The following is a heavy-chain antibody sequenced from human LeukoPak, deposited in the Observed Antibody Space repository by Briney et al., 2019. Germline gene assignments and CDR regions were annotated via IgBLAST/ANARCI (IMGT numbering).Heavy chain of an antibody. Sequence: PSETLSLTCAVYGGSFSGYYWSWIRQPPGKGLEWIGEINHSGSTNYNPSLKSRVTISVDTSKNQFSLKLSSVAAADTAVYYCARGARIYYYYYYMDVWGKGTTVTVSS. J-gene: IGHJ6*03. CDR3: ARGARIYYYYYYMDV. V-gene: IGHV4-34*01. D-gene: IGHD6-6*01. CDR2: INHSGST. CDR1: GGSFSGYY.